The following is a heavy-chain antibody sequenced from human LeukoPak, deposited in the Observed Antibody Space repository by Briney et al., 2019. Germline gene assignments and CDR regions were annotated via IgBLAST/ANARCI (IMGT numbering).Heavy chain of an antibody. CDR3: ARGRYYDILTGYNHWFDP. D-gene: IGHD3-9*01. V-gene: IGHV3-64*01. CDR2: ISSNGGST. Sequence: GGSLRLSCAASGFTFSSYAMHWVRQAPGKGLEYVSAISSNGGSTYYANSVKGRFTISRDNSKNTLYLQMGSLRAEDMAVYYCARGRYYDILTGYNHWFDPWGQGTLVTVSS. CDR1: GFTFSSYA. J-gene: IGHJ5*02.